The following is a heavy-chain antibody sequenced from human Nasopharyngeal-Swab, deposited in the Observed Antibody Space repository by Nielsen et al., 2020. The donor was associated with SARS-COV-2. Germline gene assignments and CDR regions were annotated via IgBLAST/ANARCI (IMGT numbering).Heavy chain of an antibody. Sequence: WIRQHPGKGLEWIGYIYYSGSTYYNPSLKSRVTISVDTSKNQFSLKLSSVTAADTAVYYCASSAVVANINGWFDPWGQGTLVTVSS. V-gene: IGHV4-31*02. J-gene: IGHJ5*02. CDR3: ASSAVVANINGWFDP. D-gene: IGHD5-12*01. CDR2: IYYSGST.